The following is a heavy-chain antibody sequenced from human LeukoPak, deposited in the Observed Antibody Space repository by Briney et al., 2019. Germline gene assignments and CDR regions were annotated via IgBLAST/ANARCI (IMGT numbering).Heavy chain of an antibody. V-gene: IGHV4-34*01. J-gene: IGHJ4*02. Sequence: PSETLSLTCAVYGGSFSGYYLSWIRQPPGKGLEWTGEINHSGSTNYNPSLKSRVTISVDTSKNQFSLKLSSETAADTAVYYCASYRGSSRYFDYWGQGTLVTVSS. CDR2: INHSGST. CDR1: GGSFSGYY. D-gene: IGHD6-13*01. CDR3: ASYRGSSRYFDY.